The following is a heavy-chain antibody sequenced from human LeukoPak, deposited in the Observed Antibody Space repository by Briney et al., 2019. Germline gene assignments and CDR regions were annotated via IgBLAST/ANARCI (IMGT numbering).Heavy chain of an antibody. Sequence: PSETLSLTCTVSGGSIRSYYWSWIRQPPGKGLEWIGYIYYSGNTNYNPSLKSRLTISIDMSKNQFSLKLSSVTAADTAVYYCARVYYSSSYDYWYFNLWGRGTLVTVSS. V-gene: IGHV4-59*01. CDR2: IYYSGNT. CDR1: GGSIRSYY. J-gene: IGHJ2*01. D-gene: IGHD6-13*01. CDR3: ARVYYSSSYDYWYFNL.